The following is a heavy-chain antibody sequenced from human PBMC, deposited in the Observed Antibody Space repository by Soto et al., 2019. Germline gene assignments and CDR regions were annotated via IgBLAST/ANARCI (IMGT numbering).Heavy chain of an antibody. Sequence: RASVKVSCKASGYNFTSYGISWVRQAPGQGLEWMGWISPHNDRTKYARRFQDRVTMTTETPTSTVYMELGSLRSDDTAVYYCARDLYYSSGRYFDHDAFDIWGQGTVVTVS. J-gene: IGHJ3*02. CDR3: ARDLYYSSGRYFDHDAFDI. V-gene: IGHV1-18*01. D-gene: IGHD6-19*01. CDR1: GYNFTSYG. CDR2: ISPHNDRT.